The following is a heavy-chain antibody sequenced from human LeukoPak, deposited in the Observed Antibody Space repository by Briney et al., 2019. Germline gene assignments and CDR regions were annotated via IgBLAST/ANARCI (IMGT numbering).Heavy chain of an antibody. CDR1: GGSISGTTSY. Sequence: SETLSLTCTVSGGSISGTTSYWGWIRQPPGKGLQWIGSIYDSGNTYYNPSLKSRVTISVDTSKNQLSLPLNSVTAADTAVYYCATLLSAPRDYWGQGILVTVSS. CDR2: IYDSGNT. V-gene: IGHV4-39*01. D-gene: IGHD3-10*01. J-gene: IGHJ4*02. CDR3: ATLLSAPRDY.